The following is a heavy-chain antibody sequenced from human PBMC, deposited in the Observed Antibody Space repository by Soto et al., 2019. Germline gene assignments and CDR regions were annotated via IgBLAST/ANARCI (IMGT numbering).Heavy chain of an antibody. CDR2: IYYSGST. Sequence: QVQLQESGPGLVKPSQTLSLTCTVSGGSISSGGYYWSWIRQHPGKGLEWIGYIYYSGSTYYNPSLKRRVTISVDKSKNQFSLKRSSVTAADTAVYYCASDSYGSLGLDYWGQGTLVTVSS. CDR3: ASDSYGSLGLDY. CDR1: GGSISSGGYY. D-gene: IGHD5-18*01. J-gene: IGHJ4*02. V-gene: IGHV4-31*03.